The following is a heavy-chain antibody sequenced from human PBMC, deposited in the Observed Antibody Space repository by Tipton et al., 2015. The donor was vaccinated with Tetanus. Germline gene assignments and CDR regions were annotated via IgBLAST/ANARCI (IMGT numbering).Heavy chain of an antibody. CDR3: ARLVSNAFDV. Sequence: SLRLSCAASGFTFSNFGMHWVRQSPGKGLEWLAVISYDGITKYYAESVQGRFTISRDNAKNSLYLQMNSLRSEDTGIYYCARLVSNAFDVWGQGTVVTVSS. J-gene: IGHJ3*01. CDR2: ISYDGITK. CDR1: GFTFSNFG. V-gene: IGHV3-30*03. D-gene: IGHD2-8*02.